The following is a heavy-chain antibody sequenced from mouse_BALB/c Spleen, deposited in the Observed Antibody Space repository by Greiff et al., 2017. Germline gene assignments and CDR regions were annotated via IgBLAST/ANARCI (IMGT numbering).Heavy chain of an antibody. V-gene: IGHV1-7*01. CDR3: ARNYGYRYFDV. CDR1: GYTFTSYW. CDR2: INPSTGYT. J-gene: IGHJ1*01. Sequence: QVQLQQSGADLAKPGASVKMSCKASGYTFTSYWMHWVNQRPGQGLEWIGYINPSTGYTEYNQKFKDKATLTADKSSSTAYMQLSSLTSEDSAVYYCARNYGYRYFDVWGAGTTVTVSS. D-gene: IGHD1-2*01.